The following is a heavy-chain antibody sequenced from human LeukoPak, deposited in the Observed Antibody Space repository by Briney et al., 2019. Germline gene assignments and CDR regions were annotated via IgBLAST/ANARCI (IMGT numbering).Heavy chain of an antibody. CDR3: ARAGLFTSSGDSNDAFDM. V-gene: IGHV3-21*01. CDR1: GFSFSNYW. J-gene: IGHJ3*02. D-gene: IGHD2-2*01. Sequence: GGSLRLSCAASGFSFSNYWMSWVRQAPGKGLEWVSSISSSSSYIYYADSVKGRFSFSRDNAKNSLYLQMNSLRAEDTAVYYCARAGLFTSSGDSNDAFDMWGQGTMVTVSS. CDR2: ISSSSSYI.